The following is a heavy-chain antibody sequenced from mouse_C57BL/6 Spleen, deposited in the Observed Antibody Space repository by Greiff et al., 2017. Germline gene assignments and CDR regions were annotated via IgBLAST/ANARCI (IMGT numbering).Heavy chain of an antibody. J-gene: IGHJ2*01. CDR3: ARSGYYYGSSYFDY. Sequence: VQLKQSGPELVKPGASVKISCKASGYSFTDYNMNWVKQSNGKSLEWIGVINPNYGTTSYNKKFKGKATLTVDQSASTAYMQLNNLTSEDSAVYYCARSGYYYGSSYFDYWGQGTTLTVSS. V-gene: IGHV1-39*01. CDR1: GYSFTDYN. D-gene: IGHD1-1*01. CDR2: INPNYGTT.